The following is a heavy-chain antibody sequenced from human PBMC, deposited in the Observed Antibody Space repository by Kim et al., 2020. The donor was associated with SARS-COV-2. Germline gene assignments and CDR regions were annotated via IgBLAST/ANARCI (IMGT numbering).Heavy chain of an antibody. CDR3: ARAPIQRYSYGYSFDY. CDR1: GGSFSGYY. CDR2: INHSGST. J-gene: IGHJ4*02. V-gene: IGHV4-34*01. D-gene: IGHD5-18*01. Sequence: SETLSLTCAVYGGSFSGYYWSWIRQPPGKGLEWIGEINHSGSTNYNPSLKSRVTISVDTSKNQFSLKLSSVTAADTAVYYCARAPIQRYSYGYSFDYWGQGTLVTVSS.